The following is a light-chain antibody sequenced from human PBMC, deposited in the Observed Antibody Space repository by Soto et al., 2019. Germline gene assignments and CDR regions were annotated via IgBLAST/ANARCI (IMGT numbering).Light chain of an antibody. CDR3: SSYAATNTVL. J-gene: IGLJ2*01. Sequence: QSVLAQPASVSGSPGQSITISCTGTNSDIGAFNYVSWYQQHPGDAPKLLIFDVSDRPSGISVRFSASKSGNTASLTISGLQTEDEAHYFCSSYAATNTVLFGGGTKVTVL. CDR1: NSDIGAFNY. V-gene: IGLV2-14*03. CDR2: DVS.